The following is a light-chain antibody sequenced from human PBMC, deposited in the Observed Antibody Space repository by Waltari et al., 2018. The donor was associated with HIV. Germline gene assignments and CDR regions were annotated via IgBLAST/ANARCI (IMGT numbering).Light chain of an antibody. CDR3: QSYDSSLSGSVV. CDR1: SSNIGAGYD. J-gene: IGLJ2*01. Sequence: QSVLTQPPSVSGAPGQRVTISCTGSSSNIGAGYDVHWYRQLPGTAPKLLIYGDNNRPSGVPDRFSGSKSGTSASLAITGLQAEDEANYSCQSYDSSLSGSVVFGGGTKLTVL. CDR2: GDN. V-gene: IGLV1-40*01.